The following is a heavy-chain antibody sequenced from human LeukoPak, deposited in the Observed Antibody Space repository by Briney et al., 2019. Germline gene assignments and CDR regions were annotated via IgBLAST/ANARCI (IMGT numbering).Heavy chain of an antibody. D-gene: IGHD1/OR15-1a*01. CDR1: GDSISSYC. CDR3: ARDRHWTNDWVFDY. V-gene: IGHV4-59*01. Sequence: SETLSLTCSVSGDSISSYCWSWIRQPPGKGLEWIGYIYYSGSTDYNPSLKSRVTISVDTSKNQFSLKLSSVTAADTAVYYCARDRHWTNDWVFDYWGQGTLVTVSS. J-gene: IGHJ4*02. CDR2: IYYSGST.